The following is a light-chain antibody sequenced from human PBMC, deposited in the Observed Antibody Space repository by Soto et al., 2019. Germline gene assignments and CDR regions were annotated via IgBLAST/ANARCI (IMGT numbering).Light chain of an antibody. J-gene: IGLJ2*01. CDR1: SSDVGSYNL. CDR2: EDT. CDR3: SSYAGSTTYVV. V-gene: IGLV2-23*01. Sequence: QSALTQPASVSGSPGQSITISCSVTSSDVGSYNLVSWYQQHPGKAPKLMIYEDTKRPSGVSNRFSGSKSGNTASLTISGLQAQDEADYYCSSYAGSTTYVVFGGGTKLTVL.